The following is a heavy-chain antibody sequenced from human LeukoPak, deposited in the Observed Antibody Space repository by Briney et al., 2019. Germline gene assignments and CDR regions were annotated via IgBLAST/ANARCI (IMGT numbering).Heavy chain of an antibody. CDR1: GFTFSTYG. Sequence: GGSLRLSCAASGFTFSTYGMHWVRQAPGKGLEWVAVISYDGSNEYYAGSVKGRFTISRDNSKNTLYLQMNSLRAEDTAVYYCAKDRIGNIEVVTCPFDYWGQGTLVTVSS. V-gene: IGHV3-30*18. CDR3: AKDRIGNIEVVTCPFDY. D-gene: IGHD2-21*02. J-gene: IGHJ4*02. CDR2: ISYDGSNE.